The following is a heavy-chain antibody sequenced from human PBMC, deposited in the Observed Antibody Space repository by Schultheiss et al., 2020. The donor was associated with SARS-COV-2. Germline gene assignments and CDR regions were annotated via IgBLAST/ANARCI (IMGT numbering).Heavy chain of an antibody. Sequence: GSLRLSCAVSGYSISSYYWSWIRQPPGKGLEWIGYIYYSGSTNYNPSLKSRVTMSVDTSKNQFSLKLSSVTAADTAVYYCAREGTGGGMDVWGQGTTVTVSS. CDR1: GYSISSYY. CDR2: IYYSGST. CDR3: AREGTGGGMDV. D-gene: IGHD3-10*01. V-gene: IGHV4-59*12. J-gene: IGHJ6*02.